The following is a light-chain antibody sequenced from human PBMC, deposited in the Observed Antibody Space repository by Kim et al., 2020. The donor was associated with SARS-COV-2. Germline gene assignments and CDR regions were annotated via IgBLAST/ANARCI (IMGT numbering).Light chain of an antibody. V-gene: IGLV6-57*03. J-gene: IGLJ3*02. CDR3: QSYDSSNQV. CDR2: EDN. CDR1: RGSIASNY. Sequence: GKTLTIPCTRSRGSIASNYVQWYQQRPGSAPTTVIYEDNQRPSGVPDRFSGSIDSSSNSASLTISGLKTEDEADYYCQSYDSSNQVFGGGTQLTVL.